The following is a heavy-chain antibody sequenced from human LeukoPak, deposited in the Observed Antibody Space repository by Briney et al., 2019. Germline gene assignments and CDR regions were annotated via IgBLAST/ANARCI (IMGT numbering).Heavy chain of an antibody. J-gene: IGHJ4*02. CDR1: GFTFSSYT. V-gene: IGHV3-30-3*01. CDR3: AGDSVTTGYFFGY. Sequence: GGSLRLSCAASGFTFSSYTIHWVRQAPGKGLEWVAVTSYDGSNKYYADSVKGRFTISRDDSKNTLYLQMNSLRAEDTAVYYCAGDSVTTGYFFGYWGQGTLVTVSS. D-gene: IGHD4-17*01. CDR2: TSYDGSNK.